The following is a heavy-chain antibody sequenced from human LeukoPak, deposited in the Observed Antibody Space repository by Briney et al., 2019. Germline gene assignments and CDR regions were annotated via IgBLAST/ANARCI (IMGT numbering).Heavy chain of an antibody. CDR2: IIPILGIA. Sequence: ASVKVSCKASGGTFSSYAISWVRQAPGQGLEWMGRIIPILGIANYAQKFQGRVTITADKSTSTAYMELSSLRSEDTAVYYCARVSPGGYYGPGNAFDIWGQGTMVTVSS. D-gene: IGHD3-10*01. CDR3: ARVSPGGYYGPGNAFDI. J-gene: IGHJ3*02. V-gene: IGHV1-69*04. CDR1: GGTFSSYA.